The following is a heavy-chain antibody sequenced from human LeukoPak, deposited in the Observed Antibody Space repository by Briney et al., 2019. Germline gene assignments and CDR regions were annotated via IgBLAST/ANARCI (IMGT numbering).Heavy chain of an antibody. D-gene: IGHD6-6*01. Sequence: SEALSPTCTVSGGSISSYYWSWIRQPPGKGLEWIGYIYYSGSTNYNPSLKSRVTISVDTSKNQFSLKLSSVTAADTAVYYCARESWIAARPGYYYYMDVWGKGTTVTVSS. CDR1: GGSISSYY. CDR3: ARESWIAARPGYYYYMDV. CDR2: IYYSGST. J-gene: IGHJ6*03. V-gene: IGHV4-59*01.